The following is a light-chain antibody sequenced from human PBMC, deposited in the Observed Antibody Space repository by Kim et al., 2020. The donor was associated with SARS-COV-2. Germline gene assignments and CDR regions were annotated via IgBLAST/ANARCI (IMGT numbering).Light chain of an antibody. V-gene: IGKV3-11*01. CDR3: QQRRNWPIT. CDR1: QSVSSY. Sequence: EIVLTQSPATLSLSPGERATLSCRASQSVSSYLAWYQQKPGQAPRLLIYGASNGATGIPARFSGSGSGTDFTLTISSLEPEDFAVYYCQQRRNWPITFGQGTRLEIK. J-gene: IGKJ5*01. CDR2: GAS.